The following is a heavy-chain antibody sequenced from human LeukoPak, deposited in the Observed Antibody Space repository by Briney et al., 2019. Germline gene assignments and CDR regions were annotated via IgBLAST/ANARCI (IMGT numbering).Heavy chain of an antibody. V-gene: IGHV3-48*01. CDR2: IGGSSATI. J-gene: IGHJ4*02. CDR1: GFTFNTYS. D-gene: IGHD4-17*01. CDR3: ARKMYGDYFFDY. Sequence: PGGSLRLSCAASGFTFNTYSMNWVRQAPGKGLEWVSYIGGSSATIYYADSVKGRFTISRDNAKNSLYPQMNSLRAEDTAIYYCARKMYGDYFFDYWGQGTLVTVSS.